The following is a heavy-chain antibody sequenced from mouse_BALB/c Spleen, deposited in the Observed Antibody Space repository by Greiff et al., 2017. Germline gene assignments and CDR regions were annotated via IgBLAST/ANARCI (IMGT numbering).Heavy chain of an antibody. J-gene: IGHJ1*01. CDR2: INPSNGGT. CDR1: GYTFTSYY. CDR3: TRYDYGTRYFDV. Sequence: QVQLQQSGAELVKPGASVKLSCKASGYTFTSYYMYWVKQRPGQGLEWIGEINPSNGGTNFNEKFKSKATLTVDKSSSTAYMQLSSLTSEDSAVYYCTRYDYGTRYFDVWGAGTTVTVSS. V-gene: IGHV1S81*02. D-gene: IGHD1-1*01.